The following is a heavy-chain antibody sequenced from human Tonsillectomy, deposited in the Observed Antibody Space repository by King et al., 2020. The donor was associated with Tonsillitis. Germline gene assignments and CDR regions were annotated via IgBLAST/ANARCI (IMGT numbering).Heavy chain of an antibody. D-gene: IGHD6-6*01. Sequence: QLQESGPGLVKPSETLSPTCTVSGGSISGSSYYWGWIRQAPGKGLEWIATFYYSWSTYYNPSLKSRVTISVDTSKKQFYLKLSSVTAADTAVYFCAFSIIAHNFDFWGQGTLVTVSS. J-gene: IGHJ4*02. CDR3: AFSIIAHNFDF. CDR1: GGSISGSSYY. V-gene: IGHV4-39*01. CDR2: FYYSWST.